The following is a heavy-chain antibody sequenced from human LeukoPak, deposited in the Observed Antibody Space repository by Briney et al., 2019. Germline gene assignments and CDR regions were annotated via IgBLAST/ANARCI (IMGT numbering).Heavy chain of an antibody. CDR2: ISWNSGSI. Sequence: PGRSLRVSCAASGFTFDDYAMHWVRQAPGKGLEWVSGISWNSGSIGYADSVKGRLTISRDNAKNSLYLQMNSLRAEDTALYYCAKDIAGGYDSSGYLFDYWGQGTLVTVSS. V-gene: IGHV3-9*01. CDR1: GFTFDDYA. CDR3: AKDIAGGYDSSGYLFDY. D-gene: IGHD3-22*01. J-gene: IGHJ4*02.